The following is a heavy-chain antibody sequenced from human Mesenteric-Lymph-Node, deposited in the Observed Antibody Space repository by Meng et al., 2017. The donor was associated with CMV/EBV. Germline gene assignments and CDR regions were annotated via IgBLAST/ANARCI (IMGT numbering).Heavy chain of an antibody. CDR2: IKQDGSQK. CDR3: ARDKSGAMDV. V-gene: IGHV3-7*01. J-gene: IGHJ6*02. CDR1: GFTFSSYW. Sequence: GESLKISCAASGFTFSSYWMSWVRQAPGKGLEWVANIKQDGSQKYYVDSVKGRFTISRDNAENSLYLQMNNLRVEDTAVYYCARDKSGAMDVWGQGTPVTVSS.